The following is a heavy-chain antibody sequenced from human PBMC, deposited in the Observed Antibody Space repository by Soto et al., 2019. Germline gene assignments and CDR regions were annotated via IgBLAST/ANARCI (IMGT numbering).Heavy chain of an antibody. D-gene: IGHD6-19*01. Sequence: QVQLVQSGDEVKKPGASVKVSCKASGYIFTSHGISWVRQAPGQGLEWMGRISTYNVNTKYAQKLQGRVTMNKDTSVSIAYMELRSIRSDVTAVYYCSRVKGQWMVSDWGQGTLVTVSS. CDR1: GYIFTSHG. CDR2: ISTYNVNT. J-gene: IGHJ1*01. CDR3: SRVKGQWMVSD. V-gene: IGHV1-18*01.